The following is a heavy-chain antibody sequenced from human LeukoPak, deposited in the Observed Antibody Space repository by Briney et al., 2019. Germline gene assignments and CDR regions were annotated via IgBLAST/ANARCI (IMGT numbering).Heavy chain of an antibody. CDR1: GFVFSIYT. CDR2: ISGSGNGAST. J-gene: IGHJ4*02. CDR3: VKDFGRVRGTPDS. Sequence: GGSLRLSCSASGFVFSIYTMYWVRQAPGKGPEYVSTISGSGNGASTYYADSVKGRFTISRDDSKSLLYLQMNGLRGEDTAVYYCVKDFGRVRGTPDSWGQGTLVTVSS. D-gene: IGHD3-16*01. V-gene: IGHV3-64D*06.